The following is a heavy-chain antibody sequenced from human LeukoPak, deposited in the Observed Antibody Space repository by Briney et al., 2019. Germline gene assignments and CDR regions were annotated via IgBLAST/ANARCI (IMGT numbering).Heavy chain of an antibody. V-gene: IGHV3-74*01. CDR1: GFTFSKYW. CDR3: VRDVRGDRDGFFDC. CDR2: INIDGRST. D-gene: IGHD5-24*01. J-gene: IGHJ4*02. Sequence: PGGSLRLSCEASGFTFSKYWTHWVRQAPGKGLLWVSRINIDGRSTSYAESAKGRFTISRDNAKNTLYLQMNSLSAEDTAVYYCVRDVRGDRDGFFDCWGQGTLVTVSS.